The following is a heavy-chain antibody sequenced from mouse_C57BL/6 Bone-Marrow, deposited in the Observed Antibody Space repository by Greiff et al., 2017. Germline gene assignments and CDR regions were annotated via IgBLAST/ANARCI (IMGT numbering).Heavy chain of an antibody. J-gene: IGHJ4*01. CDR1: GYSFTDYN. CDR3: ARSYGSSSYAMDY. CDR2: INPNYGTT. D-gene: IGHD1-1*01. Sequence: EVKLQESGPELVKPGASVKISCKASGYSFTDYNMNWVKQSNGKSLEWIGVINPNYGTTSYNQKFKGKATLTVDQSSSTAYRQLNSLTSEDSAVYYCARSYGSSSYAMDYWGQGTSVTVSS. V-gene: IGHV1-39*01.